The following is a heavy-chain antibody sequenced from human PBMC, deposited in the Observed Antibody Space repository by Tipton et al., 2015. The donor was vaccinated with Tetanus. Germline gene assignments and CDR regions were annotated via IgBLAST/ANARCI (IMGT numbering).Heavy chain of an antibody. CDR2: IYFNGSI. CDR1: GGSISSYY. J-gene: IGHJ4*02. V-gene: IGHV4-59*12. CDR3: ARGGLTPYEKDY. D-gene: IGHD3-3*01. Sequence: TLSLTCTVSGGSISSYYWSWIRQPPGKGLEWIGYIYFNGSINYNPSLKSRVTISVDRSKNQFSLKLSSVTAADTAVYYCARGGLTPYEKDYWGQGTLVTVSS.